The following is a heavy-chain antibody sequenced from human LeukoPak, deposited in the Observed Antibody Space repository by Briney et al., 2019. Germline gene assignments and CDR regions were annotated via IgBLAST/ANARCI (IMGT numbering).Heavy chain of an antibody. CDR2: IKQDGSEK. V-gene: IGHV3-7*01. CDR3: ARDYRSSSGRSIDY. J-gene: IGHJ4*02. CDR1: GFTFSTYL. D-gene: IGHD6-6*01. Sequence: GGSLRLSCAASGFTFSTYLMTWVRQAPGKGLEWVANIKQDGSEKYYVDSVKGRFTISRDNAKSSLYLQMNSLRAEDTAVYYCARDYRSSSGRSIDYWGQGTLVTASS.